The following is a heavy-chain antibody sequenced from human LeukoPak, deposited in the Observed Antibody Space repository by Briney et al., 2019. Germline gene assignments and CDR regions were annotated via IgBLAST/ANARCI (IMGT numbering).Heavy chain of an antibody. CDR1: GFTFSSYE. Sequence: GGSLRLSCAASGFTFSSYEMNWVRQAPGKGLEWVSCISISGGTIYYADSVRGRFTISRDNVKNSLYLQMNSLRAEDTAVYYCASRRSGWVNAFDIWGQGTMVTVSS. CDR2: ISISGGTI. J-gene: IGHJ3*02. D-gene: IGHD3-22*01. CDR3: ASRRSGWVNAFDI. V-gene: IGHV3-48*03.